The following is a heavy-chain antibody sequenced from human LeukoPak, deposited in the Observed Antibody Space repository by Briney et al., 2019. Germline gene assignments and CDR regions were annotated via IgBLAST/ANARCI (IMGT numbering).Heavy chain of an antibody. D-gene: IGHD6-19*01. CDR3: ARDLEYSSGWFAP. J-gene: IGHJ5*02. CDR1: GLSVSGNY. CDR2: IYSGGST. V-gene: IGHV3-53*01. Sequence: PRGSLRLSCAVSGLSVSGNYMMSWVRQAPGKGLEWVSVIYSGGSTYYADSVKGRFTISRDNSKNTLYLQMNSLRAEDTAVYYCARDLEYSSGWFAPWGQGTLVTVSS.